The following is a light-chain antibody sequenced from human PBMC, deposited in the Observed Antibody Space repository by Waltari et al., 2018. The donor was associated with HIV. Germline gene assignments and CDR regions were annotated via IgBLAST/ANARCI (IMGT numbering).Light chain of an antibody. J-gene: IGKJ1*01. CDR1: QSVSSNY. CDR2: GAS. Sequence: ETVLTQSPGTLSLSPGERATLSCRASQSVSSNYLVWYQQKPGQAPRLLIYGASIRATGIPDRISGSGSGTDFTLIISRLEPEDFAVYYCQQYGTSPWTFGQGTKVEIK. V-gene: IGKV3-20*01. CDR3: QQYGTSPWT.